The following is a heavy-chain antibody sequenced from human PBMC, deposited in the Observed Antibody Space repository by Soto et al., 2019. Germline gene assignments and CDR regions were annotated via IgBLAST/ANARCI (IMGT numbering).Heavy chain of an antibody. V-gene: IGHV1-69*13. Sequence: ASVKVSCKASGGTFSSYAISWVRQAPGQGLEWMGGIIPIFGTANYAQKFQGRVTITADESTSTAYMELSSLRSEDTAVYYCARDLEPNYYDSSGYGYWGQGTLVTVSS. CDR1: GGTFSSYA. D-gene: IGHD3-22*01. J-gene: IGHJ4*02. CDR2: IIPIFGTA. CDR3: ARDLEPNYYDSSGYGY.